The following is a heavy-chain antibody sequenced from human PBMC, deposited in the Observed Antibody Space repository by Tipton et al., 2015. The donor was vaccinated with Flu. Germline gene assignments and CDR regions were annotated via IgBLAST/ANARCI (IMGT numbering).Heavy chain of an antibody. CDR1: GFSITTGDY. Sequence: TLSLTCAVSGFSITTGDYWGWVRQPPGKGREGIGSIFRGGTPFYNASLKSRVTMSVATSKNQFSLDLTSVTATDTAVYYCARHGNTVTTAHVHAFDIWGQGRMVTVSS. V-gene: IGHV4-38-2*01. D-gene: IGHD4-17*01. CDR2: IFRGGTP. CDR3: ARHGNTVTTAHVHAFDI. J-gene: IGHJ3*02.